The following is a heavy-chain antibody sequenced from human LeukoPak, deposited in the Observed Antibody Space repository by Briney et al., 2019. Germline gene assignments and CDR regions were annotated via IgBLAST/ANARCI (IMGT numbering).Heavy chain of an antibody. Sequence: GGSLRLSCAASGFTFSNYDMHWVRQAPGKGLEWVSVISSSSSYIYYADSIKGRFTISRDNAENSLYLQMNSLRAVDTAVYFCARGEEKATITALDSWGQGTLVTVSS. D-gene: IGHD5-24*01. J-gene: IGHJ4*02. CDR3: ARGEEKATITALDS. V-gene: IGHV3-21*01. CDR1: GFTFSNYD. CDR2: ISSSSSYI.